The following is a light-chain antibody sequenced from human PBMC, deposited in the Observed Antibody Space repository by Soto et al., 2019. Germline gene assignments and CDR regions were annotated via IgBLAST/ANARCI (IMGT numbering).Light chain of an antibody. J-gene: IGKJ1*01. V-gene: IGKV1-33*01. CDR3: QQYDNLPWT. Sequence: DIQMTQSPSSLSASVGDRVTITCQASQDISNYLNWYQQKPGKAPKLLIYDASNLETGVPSRFSGSGSGTDFTFTISSLQPEDIETYYCQQYDNLPWTFGQGNKVEIK. CDR1: QDISNY. CDR2: DAS.